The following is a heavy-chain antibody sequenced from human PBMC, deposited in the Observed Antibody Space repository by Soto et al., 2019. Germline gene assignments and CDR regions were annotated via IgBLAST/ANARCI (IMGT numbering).Heavy chain of an antibody. D-gene: IGHD6-13*01. J-gene: IGHJ6*02. CDR2: IVVASGQT. CDR1: GSGFIRSG. Sequence: GASVKVSCKASGSGFIRSGIQWVRQAHGQRLEWIGWIVVASGQTNYAQNFRGRVAISADKSISTAYLQWSSLKASDTAMYYCASHGTYSKKDGMDVWGQGTTVTVSS. CDR3: ASHGTYSKKDGMDV. V-gene: IGHV1-58*02.